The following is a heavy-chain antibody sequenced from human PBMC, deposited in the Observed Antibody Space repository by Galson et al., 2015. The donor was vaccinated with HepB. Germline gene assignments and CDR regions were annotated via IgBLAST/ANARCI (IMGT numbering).Heavy chain of an antibody. J-gene: IGHJ5*02. CDR3: ARHGGIAAAGSWFDP. V-gene: IGHV4-39*01. Sequence: SETLSLTCTVSGGSISSSSYYWGWIRQPPGKGLEWIGSIYYSGSTYYNPSLKSRVTISVDTSKNQFSLKLSSVTAADTAVYYCARHGGIAAAGSWFDPWGQGTLVTVSS. CDR2: IYYSGST. CDR1: GGSISSSSYY. D-gene: IGHD6-13*01.